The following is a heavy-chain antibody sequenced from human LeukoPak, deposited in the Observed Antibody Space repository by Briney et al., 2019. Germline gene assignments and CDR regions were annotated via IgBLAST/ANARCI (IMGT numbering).Heavy chain of an antibody. V-gene: IGHV3-21*01. D-gene: IGHD3-22*01. CDR1: GFTFSSYS. J-gene: IGHJ3*02. Sequence: KPGGSLRLSCAASGFTFSSYSMNWVRQAPGKGLEWVSSISSSSSYIYYADSVKGRFPISRDNAKNSLYLQMNSLRAEDTAVYYCASCYYDSSGYYYYAFDIWGQGTMVTVSS. CDR2: ISSSSSYI. CDR3: ASCYYDSSGYYYYAFDI.